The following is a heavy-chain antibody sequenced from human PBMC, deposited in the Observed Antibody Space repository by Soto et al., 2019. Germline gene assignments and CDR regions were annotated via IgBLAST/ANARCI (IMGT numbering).Heavy chain of an antibody. CDR3: ARGQERATYYYYMDV. D-gene: IGHD1-26*01. V-gene: IGHV1-2*02. J-gene: IGHJ6*03. Sequence: ASVKVSCQASGYTFTGYYMHWVRPAPGQGLEWMGWINPNSGGTNYAQKFQGRVTMTRDTSISTAYMELSRLRSDDTAVYYCARGQERATYYYYMDVWGKGTTVTVSS. CDR2: INPNSGGT. CDR1: GYTFTGYY.